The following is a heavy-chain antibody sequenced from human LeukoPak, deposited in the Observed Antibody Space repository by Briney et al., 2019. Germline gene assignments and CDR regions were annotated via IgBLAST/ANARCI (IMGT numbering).Heavy chain of an antibody. D-gene: IGHD6-19*01. CDR3: AKVRPTRFVESSGWLELGY. CDR1: GFTFDDYA. Sequence: GGSLRLSCAASGFTFDDYAMHWVRQAPGKGLEWVSLISGDGSRTYYADSVKGRFTISRDNSKNSLYLQMNSLKTEDTAFYYCAKVRPTRFVESSGWLELGYWGQGTLVTVSS. CDR2: ISGDGSRT. V-gene: IGHV3-43*02. J-gene: IGHJ4*02.